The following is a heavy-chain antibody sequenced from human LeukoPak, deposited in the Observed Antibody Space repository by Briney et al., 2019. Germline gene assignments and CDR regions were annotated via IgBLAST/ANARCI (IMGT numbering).Heavy chain of an antibody. Sequence: PSQTLSLTCTVSGGSISSGGYYWSWIRQHPGKGLEWIGYIYYSGSTYYNPSLKSRVTISVDTSKNQFSLKLSSVTAADTAVYYCARDRTNIYGDAFDIWGQGTMVTVSS. D-gene: IGHD5-18*01. CDR1: GGSISSGGYY. CDR3: ARDRTNIYGDAFDI. J-gene: IGHJ3*02. CDR2: IYYSGST. V-gene: IGHV4-31*03.